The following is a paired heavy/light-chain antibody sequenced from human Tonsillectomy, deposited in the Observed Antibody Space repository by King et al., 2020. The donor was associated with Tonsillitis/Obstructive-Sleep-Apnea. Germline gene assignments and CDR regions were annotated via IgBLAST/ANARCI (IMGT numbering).Light chain of an antibody. CDR1: NSNIGANY. CDR2: DNN. Sequence: QSVLTQPPSMSAAPGQKVTISCSGSNSNIGANYVSWYQQLPGTAPKLLIYDNNRRPSGIPDRFSGSKSGTSATLAITGLQAGDEADYYCGTWDSGLTVVVLGGGTKLTVL. CDR3: GTWDSGLTVVV. V-gene: IGLV1-51*01. J-gene: IGLJ3*02.
Heavy chain of an antibody. CDR1: GFSFTRFD. Sequence: EVQLVESGGGLVQPGGSLRLSCAASGFSFTRFDMHWVRQVTGKGLEWVSGVGAAGDTYYPDSVKGRFIISKENAKNSLYLQLNSLRAGDTAVYYCARGSKFDILSGHQIFDHWGQGTLVTVSS. CDR2: VGAAGDT. J-gene: IGHJ4*02. D-gene: IGHD3-9*01. CDR3: ARGSKFDILSGHQIFDH. V-gene: IGHV3-13*04.